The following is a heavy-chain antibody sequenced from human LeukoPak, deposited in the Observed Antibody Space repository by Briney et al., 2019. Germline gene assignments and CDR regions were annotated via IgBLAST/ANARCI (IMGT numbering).Heavy chain of an antibody. CDR2: INHNGNVN. J-gene: IGHJ4*02. Sequence: PGGSLRLSCAASGFTFSSYWMNWARQAPGKGLEWVASINHNGNVNYYVDSVKGRFTISRDNAKNSLYLQMNSLRAEDTAVYYCAKQWPRRAFDYWGQGTLVTVSS. D-gene: IGHD6-19*01. CDR3: AKQWPRRAFDY. CDR1: GFTFSSYW. V-gene: IGHV3-7*01.